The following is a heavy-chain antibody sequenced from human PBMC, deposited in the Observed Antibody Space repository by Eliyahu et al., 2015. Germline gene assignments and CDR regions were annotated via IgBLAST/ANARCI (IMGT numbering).Heavy chain of an antibody. Sequence: EVQLVESGGGXVKPGGSXRLSCAAXXFXFXXAXMSWVRQAPGKGLEWVGRIKSKTDGGTTDYAAPVKGRFSFSRDDSRNTLYLQMNSLQTEDTAVYYCTIWGTTVTFDYWGQGTLVTVSS. CDR2: IKSKTDGGTT. D-gene: IGHD4-17*01. V-gene: IGHV3-15*01. J-gene: IGHJ4*02. CDR1: XFXFXXAX. CDR3: TIWGTTVTFDY.